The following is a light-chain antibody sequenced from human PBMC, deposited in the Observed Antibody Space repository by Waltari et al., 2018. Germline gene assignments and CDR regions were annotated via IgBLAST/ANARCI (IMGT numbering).Light chain of an antibody. J-gene: IGLJ3*02. CDR3: NSYTGSSSWV. CDR1: RGVVGFYNY. V-gene: IGLV2-14*03. CDR2: DVS. Sequence: QSALTQPASLSGSPGQSITISCTGTRGVVGFYNYVPWYQQHPGKAPRLIIYDVSARPSGVSKRFSGSKSGNAASLTISGLQAEDEADYYCNSYTGSSSWVFGGGTKLTVL.